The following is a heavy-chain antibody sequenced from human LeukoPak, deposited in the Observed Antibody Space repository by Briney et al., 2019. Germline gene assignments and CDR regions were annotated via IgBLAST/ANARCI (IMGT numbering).Heavy chain of an antibody. V-gene: IGHV4-59*12. Sequence: SETLSLTCTVSGGSISSYYWSWIRQPPGKGLEWIGYIYYSGSTNYNPSLKSRVTISVDTSKNQFSLQLNSVIPEDTAIYYCARIVGGSPDYWGQGTLVTVSS. D-gene: IGHD2-15*01. CDR2: IYYSGST. J-gene: IGHJ4*02. CDR1: GGSISSYY. CDR3: ARIVGGSPDY.